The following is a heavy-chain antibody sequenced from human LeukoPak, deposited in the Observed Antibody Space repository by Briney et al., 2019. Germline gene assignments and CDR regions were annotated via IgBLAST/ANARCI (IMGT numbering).Heavy chain of an antibody. Sequence: PGGSLRLSCAASGFTFNSNGMHWVRQAPGKGLEGVALIWYDGSNKYYADSVKGRFTISRDNSKNTLYLQMDSLRAEDTAVYYCAKAGDNSGYYPALYYYMDVWGRGTTVTVSS. V-gene: IGHV3-33*06. D-gene: IGHD3-22*01. J-gene: IGHJ6*03. CDR3: AKAGDNSGYYPALYYYMDV. CDR2: IWYDGSNK. CDR1: GFTFNSNG.